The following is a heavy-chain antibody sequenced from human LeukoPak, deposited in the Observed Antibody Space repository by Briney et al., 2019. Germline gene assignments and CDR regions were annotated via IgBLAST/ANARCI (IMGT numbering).Heavy chain of an antibody. CDR3: ARGLTAAGLAF. V-gene: IGHV4-39*07. D-gene: IGHD6-25*01. J-gene: IGHJ4*02. Sequence: SEALSLTCRVSGGSISGSSTWGCGRQAPGKVLEWIGNIHSDGRTAPNPSLRSRVTLSLDTSTNQFSLKMNSVTAADTARYYCARGLTAAGLAFWGQGILVRVSS. CDR1: GGSISGSST. CDR2: IHSDGRT.